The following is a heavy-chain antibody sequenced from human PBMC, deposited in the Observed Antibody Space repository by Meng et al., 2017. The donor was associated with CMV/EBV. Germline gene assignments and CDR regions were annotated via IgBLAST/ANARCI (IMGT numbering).Heavy chain of an antibody. Sequence: QLPRGVRELVKPQETLSLTCAVYGGSFSGYYWSWIRQPPGKGLEWIGEINHSGSTNYNPSLKSRVTISVDTSKNRFSLKLSSVTAADTAVYYCARGGNWFDPWGQGTLVTVSS. CDR3: ARGGNWFDP. J-gene: IGHJ5*02. CDR2: INHSGST. CDR1: GGSFSGYY. V-gene: IGHV4-34*01.